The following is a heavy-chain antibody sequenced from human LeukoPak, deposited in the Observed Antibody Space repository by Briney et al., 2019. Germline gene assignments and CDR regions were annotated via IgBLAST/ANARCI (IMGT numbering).Heavy chain of an antibody. J-gene: IGHJ6*02. CDR3: AKDPYPIVVVTADYYYYGMDV. V-gene: IGHV3-30*18. D-gene: IGHD2-21*02. CDR1: GFTFSSYG. Sequence: PGRSLRLSCAASGFTFSSYGMHWVRQAPGKGLEWVAVISYDGSNKYYADSVKGRFTISRDNSKNTLYLQMNSLRAEDTAVYYCAKDPYPIVVVTADYYYYGMDVWGQGTTVTVSS. CDR2: ISYDGSNK.